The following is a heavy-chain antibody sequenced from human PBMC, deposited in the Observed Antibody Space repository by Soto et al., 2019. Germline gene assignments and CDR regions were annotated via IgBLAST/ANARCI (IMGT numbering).Heavy chain of an antibody. V-gene: IGHV1-69*01. D-gene: IGHD3-10*01. J-gene: IGHJ5*02. CDR2: IIPMFGSA. Sequence: QVQLVQSGSEVKKSGSSVKVSCKASRGTFNRYAISWVRQAPGQGLEWMGGIIPMFGSANYAQKCQGRVTITADESTNTAYMEMSSLTSDDTAVYYCATEGGHNYGLGRGHPFDPWGQGTLVTVSS. CDR3: ATEGGHNYGLGRGHPFDP. CDR1: RGTFNRYA.